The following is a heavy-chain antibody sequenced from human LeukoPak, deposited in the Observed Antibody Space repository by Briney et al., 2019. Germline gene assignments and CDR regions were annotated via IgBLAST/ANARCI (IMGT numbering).Heavy chain of an antibody. V-gene: IGHV1-69*13. D-gene: IGHD2-2*01. CDR3: ARGLERVVPAAPFDY. CDR1: GGTFSSYA. Sequence: ASVKVSCKASGGTFSSYAISWVRQAPGQGLEWMGGIIPIFGTANYAQKFQGRVTITADESTSTAYMELSSLRSEDTAVYYCARGLERVVPAAPFDYWGQGTLVTVSS. CDR2: IIPIFGTA. J-gene: IGHJ4*02.